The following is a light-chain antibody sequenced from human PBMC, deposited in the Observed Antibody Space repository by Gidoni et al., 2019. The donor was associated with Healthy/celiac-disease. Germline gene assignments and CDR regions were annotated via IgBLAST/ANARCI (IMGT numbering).Light chain of an antibody. CDR1: SLRSYY. V-gene: IGLV3-19*01. CDR2: GKN. CDR3: NSRDSSGNHVV. Sequence: SSELTQDPAVSVALGQTVRITCQGASLRSYYASWYQQKPGQAPVLVIYGKNNRPSGIPDRFSGSSSGNTASLTITGAQAEDEADYYCNSRDSSGNHVVFGGGTKLXVX. J-gene: IGLJ2*01.